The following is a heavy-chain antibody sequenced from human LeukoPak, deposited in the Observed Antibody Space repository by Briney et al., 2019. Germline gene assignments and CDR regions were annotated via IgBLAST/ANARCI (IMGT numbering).Heavy chain of an antibody. CDR2: INHSGST. Sequence: SETLSLTCAVYGGSFSGYYWSWIRQPPGKGLDWIGEINHSGSTNYNPSLKSRVTISVDTSKNQFSLKLSSVTAADTAVYYCARVVAATRYYYYYMDVWGKGTTVTVSS. CDR1: GGSFSGYY. J-gene: IGHJ6*03. D-gene: IGHD2-15*01. CDR3: ARVVAATRYYYYYMDV. V-gene: IGHV4-34*01.